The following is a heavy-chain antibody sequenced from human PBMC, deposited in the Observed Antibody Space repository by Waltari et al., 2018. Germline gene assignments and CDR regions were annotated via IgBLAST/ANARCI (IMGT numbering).Heavy chain of an antibody. CDR1: GYNFRTVA. CDR2: MNIGSGTV. V-gene: IGHV1-3*04. Sequence: QVHLVQSGAEVKKPGASVKVSCKASGYNFRTVAIYWVRQDPGPRLEWKGWMNIGSGTVSYSQGFQGRVTITNDTSASTFYMELNSLTSDDTDVYYCASGPVAGWQDTWGQGTLVTVSS. D-gene: IGHD6-19*01. CDR3: ASGPVAGWQDT. J-gene: IGHJ5*02.